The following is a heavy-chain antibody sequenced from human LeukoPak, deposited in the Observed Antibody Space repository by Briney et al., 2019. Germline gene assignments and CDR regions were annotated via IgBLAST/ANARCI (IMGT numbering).Heavy chain of an antibody. Sequence: ASVKVSCKASGYTFTGYYMHWVRQAPGQGLEWMGWISAYNGNTNYAQKLQGRVTMTTDTSTSTAYMELRSLRSDDTAVYYCARDTSSSVDARPSDYWGQGTLVTVSS. CDR2: ISAYNGNT. J-gene: IGHJ4*02. V-gene: IGHV1-18*04. CDR1: GYTFTGYY. D-gene: IGHD6-13*01. CDR3: ARDTSSSVDARPSDY.